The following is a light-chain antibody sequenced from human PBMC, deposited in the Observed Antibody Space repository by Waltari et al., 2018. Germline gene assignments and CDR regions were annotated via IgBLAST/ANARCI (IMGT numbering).Light chain of an antibody. CDR2: QDT. Sequence: SYELTQPPSVSVSPGQTARITCSGEALPKQYVYWYQQKPGQAPLIVIHQDTERPSGIPERFSGSSSGTTGTWIISGVEADDEADYYCQSADSSGTQKVFGGGTKLTVL. CDR3: QSADSSGTQKV. V-gene: IGLV3-25*03. CDR1: ALPKQY. J-gene: IGLJ3*02.